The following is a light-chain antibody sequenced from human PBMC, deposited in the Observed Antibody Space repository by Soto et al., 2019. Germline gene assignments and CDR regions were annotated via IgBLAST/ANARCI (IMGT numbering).Light chain of an antibody. CDR2: WAS. J-gene: IGKJ1*01. CDR1: QSIFYSSNNKNY. Sequence: DIVMTQSPDSLSVSLGERAVINCKSSQSIFYSSNNKNYLVWYQQKSGQPPKMLIYWASTRESGVPDRFNGSGSGTDFTLTISNLQAEDVAVYFCQQYFNTHRTFGQGTRVEI. CDR3: QQYFNTHRT. V-gene: IGKV4-1*01.